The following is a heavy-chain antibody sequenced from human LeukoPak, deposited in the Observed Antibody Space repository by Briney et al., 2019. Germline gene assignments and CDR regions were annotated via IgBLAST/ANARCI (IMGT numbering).Heavy chain of an antibody. D-gene: IGHD2-8*01. V-gene: IGHV3-23*01. CDR3: AKDKRGGPYGVDY. Sequence: GGSLRLSCAASGFAFSSYARSWVRQTPGKGLEWVSAISGGGGSTYYADSVKGRFTISRDNSKNTRFLQMNSLRAEDTAVYYCAKDKRGGPYGVDYWGQGTLVTVSS. CDR2: ISGGGGST. CDR1: GFAFSSYA. J-gene: IGHJ4*02.